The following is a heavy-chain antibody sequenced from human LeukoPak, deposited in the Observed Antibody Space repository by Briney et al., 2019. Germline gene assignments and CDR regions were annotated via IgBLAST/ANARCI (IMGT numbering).Heavy chain of an antibody. Sequence: PSETLSLTCTVSGGSISSYYWSWIRQPAGKGLEWIGRIYSSGSSVYNPSLESPVSMSLDTSKNQFSLKVTSVTAADTAVYYCAREDGGYSRVDYWGQGTLVTVSS. J-gene: IGHJ4*02. CDR2: IYSSGSS. CDR3: AREDGGYSRVDY. D-gene: IGHD2-15*01. V-gene: IGHV4-4*07. CDR1: GGSISSYY.